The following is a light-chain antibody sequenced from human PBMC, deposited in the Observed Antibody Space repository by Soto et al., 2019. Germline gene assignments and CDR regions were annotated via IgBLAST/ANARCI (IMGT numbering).Light chain of an antibody. Sequence: QSALTQPASVSGSPGQSITISCTGTSSDVGGYNYVSWYQQHPGKAPKLMIYDVSNRPSGVSNGFSGSKSGNTASLTISGLQAEDEADYYCSSYTSSSDVVFGGGTTLTVL. J-gene: IGLJ2*01. CDR1: SSDVGGYNY. CDR2: DVS. CDR3: SSYTSSSDVV. V-gene: IGLV2-14*01.